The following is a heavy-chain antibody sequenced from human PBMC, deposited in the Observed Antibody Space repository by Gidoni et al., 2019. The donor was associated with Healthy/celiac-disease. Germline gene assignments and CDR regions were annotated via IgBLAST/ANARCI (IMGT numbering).Heavy chain of an antibody. J-gene: IGHJ4*02. V-gene: IGHV1-18*01. CDR2: SSAYNGNP. CDR3: SRKSYCSGGSCYFSFGH. D-gene: IGHD2-15*01. CDR1: GYTFTSYG. Sequence: QVQLVQSGAEVKKPGASVKVSCKASGYTFTSYGISWVRQAPGQGLEWMGWSSAYNGNPNYAQKLQGRVTMTTDTSTSTAYMELRSLRSDDTAVYYCSRKSYCSGGSCYFSFGHWGQGTLVTVSS.